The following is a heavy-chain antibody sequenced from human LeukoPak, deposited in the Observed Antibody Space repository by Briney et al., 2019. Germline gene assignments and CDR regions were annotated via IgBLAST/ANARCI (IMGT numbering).Heavy chain of an antibody. CDR2: IIPILGIA. Sequence: GASVKVSCKASGGTFSSYAISWVRQAPGQGLEWMGRIIPILGIANYAQKFQGRVTITADKPTSTAYMELSSLRSEDTAVYYCARDPTHSYGRSMFRYWGQGTLVTVSS. CDR3: ARDPTHSYGRSMFRY. CDR1: GGTFSSYA. J-gene: IGHJ4*02. D-gene: IGHD5-18*01. V-gene: IGHV1-69*04.